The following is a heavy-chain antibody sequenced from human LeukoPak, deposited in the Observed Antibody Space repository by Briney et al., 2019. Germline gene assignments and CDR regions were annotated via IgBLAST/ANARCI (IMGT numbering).Heavy chain of an antibody. CDR1: GFTFSNYA. CDR3: ATEPQYSNGLDFEY. Sequence: GGSLRLSCAASGFTFSNYAMSWVRQAPGRGLEWVSTISGSGDATFFADAVKGRFTVSRDTSKNTAHLQMDSLRAEDTALYYCATEPQYSNGLDFEYWGQGSLVTVSS. V-gene: IGHV3-23*01. D-gene: IGHD5-18*01. CDR2: ISGSGDAT. J-gene: IGHJ4*02.